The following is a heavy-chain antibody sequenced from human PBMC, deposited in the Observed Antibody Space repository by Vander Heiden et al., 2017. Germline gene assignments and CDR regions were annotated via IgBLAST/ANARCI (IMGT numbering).Heavy chain of an antibody. D-gene: IGHD6-13*01. V-gene: IGHV3-7*01. CDR1: GFTFSRYW. J-gene: IGHJ4*02. Sequence: EVQLVESGGGLVQPGGSLRLSCAASGFTFSRYWMSWVRQAPGKGLEWVANIKQDGSEKYYVDSVKGRFTISRDNAKNSLYLQMNSLRAEDTAVYYCARELPSSSCYEVFDYWGQGTLVTVSS. CDR3: ARELPSSSCYEVFDY. CDR2: IKQDGSEK.